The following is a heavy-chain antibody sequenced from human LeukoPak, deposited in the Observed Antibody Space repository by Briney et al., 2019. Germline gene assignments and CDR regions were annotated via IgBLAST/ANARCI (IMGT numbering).Heavy chain of an antibody. Sequence: SETLSLTCTVSGGSISLSYWSWIRHSAGKGLEWIGRMYTNGVTDYNPSLKSRVTMSVDTSKNQSSLKLTFVTAADTAVYYCARDGDLQPHNWFDAWGQGTLVTVSS. J-gene: IGHJ5*02. CDR3: ARDGDLQPHNWFDA. CDR2: MYTNGVT. V-gene: IGHV4-4*07. CDR1: GGSISLSY. D-gene: IGHD4-11*01.